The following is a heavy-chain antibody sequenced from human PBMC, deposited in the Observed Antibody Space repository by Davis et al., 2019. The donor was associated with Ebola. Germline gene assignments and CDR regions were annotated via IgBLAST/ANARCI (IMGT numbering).Heavy chain of an antibody. CDR2: INSDGSST. J-gene: IGHJ6*02. CDR3: ARMYYDFWSGSYGMDV. CDR1: GFTFSTYW. D-gene: IGHD3-3*01. V-gene: IGHV3-74*01. Sequence: PGGSLRLSCPASGFTFSTYWMHWVRHAPGKGLVWVSRINSDGSSTSYADSVKGRFTISRDNAKNTLYLQMNSLRAEDTAVYYCARMYYDFWSGSYGMDVWGQGTTVTVSS.